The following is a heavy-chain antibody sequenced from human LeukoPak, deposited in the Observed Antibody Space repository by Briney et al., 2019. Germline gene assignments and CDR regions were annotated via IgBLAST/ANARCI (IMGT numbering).Heavy chain of an antibody. V-gene: IGHV3-30*02. CDR2: IRYDGSNK. Sequence: KPGGSLRLSCAASGFTFSSYGMHWVRQAPGKGLEWVAFIRYDGSNKYYADSVKGRFTISRDNAKNSLYLQMNSLRAEDTAVYYCAKIQAAVPRFDYWGQGTLVTVSS. J-gene: IGHJ4*02. D-gene: IGHD6-25*01. CDR1: GFTFSSYG. CDR3: AKIQAAVPRFDY.